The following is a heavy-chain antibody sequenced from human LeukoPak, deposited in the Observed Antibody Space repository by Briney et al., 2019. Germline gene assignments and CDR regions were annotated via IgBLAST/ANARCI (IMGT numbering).Heavy chain of an antibody. CDR3: ATDRWFGFDS. D-gene: IGHD3-10*01. CDR2: ISTSSSTI. CDR1: GFTSSSYT. J-gene: IGHJ4*02. V-gene: IGHV3-48*02. Sequence: GGSLRLSCAASGFTSSSYTMNWVRQAPGKGLEWISYISTSSSTIYYADSVKGRFTISRDNAKDLLYLHMNSLRDEDTAVYYCATDRWFGFDSWGQGTLVTVSS.